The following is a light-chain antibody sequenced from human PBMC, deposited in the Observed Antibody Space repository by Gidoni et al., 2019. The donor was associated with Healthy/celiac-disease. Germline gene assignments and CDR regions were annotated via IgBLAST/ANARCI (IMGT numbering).Light chain of an antibody. Sequence: DIVLTQSPGTLSLSPGESATLSCRASQSVSSSYLAWDQQKPGQAPRLLIYGASSRATGIPDRFSGSGSGTDFTLTISRLEPEDFAVYYCQQYGSSYTFGQGTKLEIK. CDR3: QQYGSSYT. V-gene: IGKV3-20*01. CDR1: QSVSSSY. CDR2: GAS. J-gene: IGKJ2*01.